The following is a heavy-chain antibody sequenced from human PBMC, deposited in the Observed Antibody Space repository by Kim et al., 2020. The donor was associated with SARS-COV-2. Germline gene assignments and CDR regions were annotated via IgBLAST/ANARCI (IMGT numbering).Heavy chain of an antibody. Sequence: ASVKVSCKASGYTFTSYYMHWVRQAPGQGLEWMGIINPSGGSTSYAQKFQGRVTMTRDTSTSTVYMELSSLRSEDTAVYYCARVARCSGGSCYPTRANWFDPWGQGTLVTVSS. V-gene: IGHV1-46*01. CDR2: INPSGGST. CDR1: GYTFTSYY. D-gene: IGHD2-15*01. J-gene: IGHJ5*02. CDR3: ARVARCSGGSCYPTRANWFDP.